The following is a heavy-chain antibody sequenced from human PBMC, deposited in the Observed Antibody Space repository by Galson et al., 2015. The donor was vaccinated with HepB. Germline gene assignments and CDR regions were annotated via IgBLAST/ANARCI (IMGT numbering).Heavy chain of an antibody. CDR2: ISSTNIYT. D-gene: IGHD2-2*01. CDR1: GFTFSDYF. V-gene: IGHV3-11*03. J-gene: IGHJ4*02. Sequence: SLRLSCAASGFTFSDYFMTWIRQAPGKGLEWVSHISSTNIYTYYADSVKGRFTISRDNAKDSLHLQTNSLRAEDTAVYYCARGRGYCSSTDCYGNFDFWGQGTLVTVSS. CDR3: ARGRGYCSSTDCYGNFDF.